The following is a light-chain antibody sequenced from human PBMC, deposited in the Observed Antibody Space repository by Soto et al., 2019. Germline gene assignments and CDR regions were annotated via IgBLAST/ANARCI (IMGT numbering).Light chain of an antibody. Sequence: IQLTRSLSSLYATVGDRVTIPCRASQVVNSYLAWYQQKPGKVPKLLIYAASTLQSGVPSRFSASGYGTDFTLTITSLQPDDFATYYCQQYEVYPWTSAQRTKADI. J-gene: IGKJ1*01. CDR2: AAS. CDR1: QVVNSY. CDR3: QQYEVYPWT. V-gene: IGKV1-9*01.